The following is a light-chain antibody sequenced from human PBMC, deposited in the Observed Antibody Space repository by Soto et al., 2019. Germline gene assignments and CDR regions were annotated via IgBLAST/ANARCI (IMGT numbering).Light chain of an antibody. Sequence: EIVMTQSPATLSVSPGERVTLSCRASQCVSSYLAWYQHKPGQPPRLLVYGASTRATGIPARFSGSGSGTEFTLTISSLQSEDFAVYYCQQCSEWPLITFGQGTRLEIK. CDR2: GAS. V-gene: IGKV3-15*01. CDR1: QCVSSY. J-gene: IGKJ5*01. CDR3: QQCSEWPLIT.